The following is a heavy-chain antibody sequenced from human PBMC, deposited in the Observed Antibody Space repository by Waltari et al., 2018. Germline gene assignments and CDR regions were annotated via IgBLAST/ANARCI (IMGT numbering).Heavy chain of an antibody. D-gene: IGHD1-26*01. CDR2: INHSGST. Sequence: QVQLQQWGAGLLKPSETLSLTCAVYGGSFSGYYWSWIRQPPGKGLEWIGEINHSGSTNYNPSLKSRVTISVDTSKNQFSLKLSSVTAADTAVYYCARGGPQRYSGSYWGLGSSYFDYWGQGTLVTVSS. V-gene: IGHV4-34*01. CDR1: GGSFSGYY. J-gene: IGHJ4*02. CDR3: ARGGPQRYSGSYWGLGSSYFDY.